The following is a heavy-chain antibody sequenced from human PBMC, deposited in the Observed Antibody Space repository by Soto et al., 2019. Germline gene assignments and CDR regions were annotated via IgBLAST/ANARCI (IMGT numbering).Heavy chain of an antibody. CDR1: GSSIRSAHYF. V-gene: IGHV4-39*01. CDR3: ARQQYCGISTCYDSIYYQYMDV. D-gene: IGHD3-16*01. J-gene: IGHJ6*03. CDR2: VDHSGAT. Sequence: QLRLQESGPGLVKPSETLSLTCSVFGSSIRSAHYFWGWFRQPPGQGLQWIGSVDHSGATFYDPYLRRRITLSFDTTNNQFSRRLSSVTAADTVVYFCARQQYCGISTCYDSIYYQYMDVWCKGTMVTVSS.